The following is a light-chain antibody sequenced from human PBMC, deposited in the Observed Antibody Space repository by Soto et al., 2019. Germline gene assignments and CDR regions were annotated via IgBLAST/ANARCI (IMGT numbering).Light chain of an antibody. CDR3: QQYGSSPIT. CDR2: GAS. V-gene: IGKV3-15*01. Sequence: EIVMTQPPATLSVSPGERAPLSCRASQSVSSNLAWYQQKPGQAPRLLIYGASTRATGIPARFSGSGSGTDFTLTITRLEPEDFAVYYCQQYGSSPITFGQGTKVDI. CDR1: QSVSSN. J-gene: IGKJ1*01.